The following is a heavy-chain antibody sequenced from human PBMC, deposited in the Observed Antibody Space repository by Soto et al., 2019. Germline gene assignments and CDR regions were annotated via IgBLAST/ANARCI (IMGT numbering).Heavy chain of an antibody. Sequence: QVQLQESGPGLVKPSETLSLTCTVSGGSISSYYWSWIRQPAGKGLEWIGRIYSSGSTNYNDSLKSRITMSVDTSKNQFSPVMTSVTAADTAVYYCARWATGASSPGMDVWGQGATVTVSS. V-gene: IGHV4-4*07. CDR1: GGSISSYY. CDR2: IYSSGST. J-gene: IGHJ6*02. D-gene: IGHD2-8*02. CDR3: ARWATGASSPGMDV.